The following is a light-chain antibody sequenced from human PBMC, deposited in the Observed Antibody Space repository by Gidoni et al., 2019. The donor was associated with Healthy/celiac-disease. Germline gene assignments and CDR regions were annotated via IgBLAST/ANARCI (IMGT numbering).Light chain of an antibody. J-gene: IGKJ1*01. Sequence: DIVMTQSPDSLSVSLGERATINCKSSQSVLYSSNNKNYLAWYQQKPGQPPKLLIYWASTRESGVPDRCSGSGSGKDFTLTISSLQAEDVAVYYCQKYYSTPTFXQXTKVEIK. CDR2: WAS. CDR1: QSVLYSSNNKNY. V-gene: IGKV4-1*01. CDR3: QKYYSTPT.